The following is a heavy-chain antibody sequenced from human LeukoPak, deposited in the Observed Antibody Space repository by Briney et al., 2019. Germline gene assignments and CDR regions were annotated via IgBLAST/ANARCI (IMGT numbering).Heavy chain of an antibody. CDR2: ITISGSII. J-gene: IGHJ4*02. CDR1: GFTFSSYE. V-gene: IGHV3-48*03. CDR3: AREGYSGSYSD. D-gene: IGHD1-26*01. Sequence: SGGSLRLACAASGFTFSSYEMNWGRQAPGKGLEWISYITISGSIIYYADSVKSRFTISRDNAKNSLYLQMNSLRAEDTAIYYCAREGYSGSYSDWGQGTLVTVSS.